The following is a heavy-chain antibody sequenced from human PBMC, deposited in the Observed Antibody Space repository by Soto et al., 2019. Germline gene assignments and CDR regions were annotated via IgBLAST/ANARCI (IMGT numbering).Heavy chain of an antibody. D-gene: IGHD4-4*01. CDR3: ASDDVDVKGGSDTVGADRVGDY. J-gene: IGHJ4*02. CDR2: ISYAGSKE. V-gene: IGHV3-30*03. Sequence: QVQLVESGGGVVQPGSSLRLSCAASGFAFSLYDIHCVRQAPGKGLEWVSRISYAGSKENYADSVRGRFSISRDNSKDTLFLQINSLTAEDTDIYYCASDDVDVKGGSDTVGADRVGDYWGQGTLVIV. CDR1: GFAFSLYD.